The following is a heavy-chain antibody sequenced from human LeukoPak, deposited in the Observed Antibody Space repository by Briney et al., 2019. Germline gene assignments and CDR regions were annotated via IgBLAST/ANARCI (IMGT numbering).Heavy chain of an antibody. V-gene: IGHV4-38-2*01. CDR1: DYSISSGYH. J-gene: IGHJ4*02. CDR2: IYHSGNT. D-gene: IGHD2-15*01. CDR3: ARTRYCSGATCFSPELFDS. Sequence: SETLSLTCVVSDYSISSGYHWGWIRQPPGQRLEWIGSIYHSGNTYYNPSLKSRVSLSVDTSMNQFSLKVTSATAADTAVYYCARTRYCSGATCFSPELFDSWGQGTLVTVSS.